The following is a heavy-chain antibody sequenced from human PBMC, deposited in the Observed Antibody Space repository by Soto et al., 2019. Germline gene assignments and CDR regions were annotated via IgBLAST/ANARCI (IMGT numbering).Heavy chain of an antibody. J-gene: IGHJ4*02. V-gene: IGHV1-8*01. CDR1: GYTFTSYD. D-gene: IGHD3-3*01. CDR3: ARVSDYDFWSGYGY. Sequence: GASVKVSCKASGYTFTSYDINWVRQATGQGLEWMGWMNPNSGNTGYAQKFQGRVTMTRNTSISTAYMELSSLRSEDTAVYYCARVSDYDFWSGYGYWGQGTLVTVSS. CDR2: MNPNSGNT.